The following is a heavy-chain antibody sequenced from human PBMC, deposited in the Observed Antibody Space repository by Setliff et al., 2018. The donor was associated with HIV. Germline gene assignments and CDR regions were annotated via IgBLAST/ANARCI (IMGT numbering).Heavy chain of an antibody. CDR2: IHPSDFVT. V-gene: IGHV5-51*01. J-gene: IGHJ4*02. CDR3: TRRRRAPGIENLEAY. Sequence: GESLKISCKASGYTFTNYWIGWVRQMPGQGLEWIGVIHPSDFVTRYGPSFQGQVSISADRSITTAYLQWDSLKASDTAMYYCTRRRRAPGIENLEAYWGQGTLVTVSS. D-gene: IGHD1-26*01. CDR1: GYTFTNYW.